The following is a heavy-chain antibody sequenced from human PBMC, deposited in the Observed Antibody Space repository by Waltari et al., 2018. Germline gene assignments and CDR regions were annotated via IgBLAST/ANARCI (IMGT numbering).Heavy chain of an antibody. CDR2: IYTSGST. J-gene: IGHJ4*02. CDR3: ARLSTAMNYFDY. V-gene: IGHV4-4*09. CDR1: GGSISSYY. D-gene: IGHD5-18*01. Sequence: QVQLQESGPGLVKPSETLSLTCTVPGGSISSYYWSWIRQPPGKGLEWIGYIYTSGSTNYNPSLKSRVTISVDTSKNQFSLKLSSVTAADTAVYYCARLSTAMNYFDYWGQGTLVTVSS.